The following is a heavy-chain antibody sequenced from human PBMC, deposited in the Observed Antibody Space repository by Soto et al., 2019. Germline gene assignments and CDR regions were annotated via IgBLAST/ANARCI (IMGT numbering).Heavy chain of an antibody. CDR2: IYYSGDT. V-gene: IGHV4-39*01. CDR1: GGSISSRNYY. J-gene: IGHJ4*02. Sequence: SETLSLTCTVSGGSISSRNYYWAWVRQPPGKGLEWIGHIYYSGDTYYHWSFRNRLTVSVETSTNQFYLKLTSLDAADTATYYCANLQVPGHFDFWGRGSLLTVSS. D-gene: IGHD1-1*01. CDR3: ANLQVPGHFDF.